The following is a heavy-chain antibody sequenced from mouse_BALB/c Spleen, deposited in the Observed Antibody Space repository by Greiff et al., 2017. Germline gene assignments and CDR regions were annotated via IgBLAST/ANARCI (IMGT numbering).Heavy chain of an antibody. V-gene: IGHV1-31*01. CDR2: INPYNGAT. Sequence: EVQLQQSGAELVKPGASVKISCKASGYSFTGYYMHWVKQSHVKSLEWIGRINPYNGATSYNQNFKDKASLTVDKSSSTAYMELHSLTSEDSAVYYCARRWYDAFDCWGQGTTLTVSS. J-gene: IGHJ2*01. CDR1: GYSFTGYY. CDR3: ARRWYDAFDC. D-gene: IGHD2-3*01.